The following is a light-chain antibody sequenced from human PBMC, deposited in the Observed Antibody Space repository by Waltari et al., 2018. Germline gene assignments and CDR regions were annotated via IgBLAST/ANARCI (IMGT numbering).Light chain of an antibody. Sequence: IQLTQSPSSLSASVGDRVTITCRASQGISSYLTWYQQKPWKAPKLLIYAASTLQSGVPSRFSGSGSGTGFTLTISSLQPEDFATYYCQQLNTYPLTFGPGTKVDIK. V-gene: IGKV1-9*01. J-gene: IGKJ3*01. CDR1: QGISSY. CDR3: QQLNTYPLT. CDR2: AAS.